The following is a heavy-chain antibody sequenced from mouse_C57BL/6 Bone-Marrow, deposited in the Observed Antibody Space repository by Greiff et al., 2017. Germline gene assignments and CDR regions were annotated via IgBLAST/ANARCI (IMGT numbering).Heavy chain of an antibody. CDR2: INPGSGGT. Sequence: QVQLQQSGAELVRPGTSVKVSCKASGYAFTNYLIEWVKQRPGQGLEWIGVINPGSGGTNYNEKFKGKATLTADKSSSTAYMQLSSLTSEDSAVYFCALYDGYYGFAYWGQGTLVTVSA. CDR3: ALYDGYYGFAY. CDR1: GYAFTNYL. D-gene: IGHD2-3*01. J-gene: IGHJ3*01. V-gene: IGHV1-54*01.